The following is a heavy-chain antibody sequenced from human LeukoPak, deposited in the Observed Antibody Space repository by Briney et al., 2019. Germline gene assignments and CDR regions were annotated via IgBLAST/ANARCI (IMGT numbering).Heavy chain of an antibody. V-gene: IGHV4-61*01. Sequence: SETLSLTCTVSGGSVNSGSYYWNWIRQPPGKGLEWIGYIYYSGSTNYNPSLKSRVTISVDTSKNQFSLKLSTVTAADTAVYYCARVRLDYYDSSGYPRGYYYYGMDVWGQGTTVTVSS. D-gene: IGHD3-22*01. CDR1: GGSVNSGSYY. J-gene: IGHJ6*02. CDR3: ARVRLDYYDSSGYPRGYYYYGMDV. CDR2: IYYSGST.